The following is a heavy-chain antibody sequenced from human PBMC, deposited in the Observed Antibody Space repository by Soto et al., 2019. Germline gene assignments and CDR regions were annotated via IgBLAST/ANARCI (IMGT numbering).Heavy chain of an antibody. CDR3: ARESHDILTGPPWVWYFDL. Sequence: QVQLQQWGAGPLRPLETLSLTCGVSGGSFSGYYWAWIRQSPGKGLEWIGEINDHRSINYNPSLKSRVSISVDTSKNHYSLNLRSVTAADTAVYYCARESHDILTGPPWVWYFDLWGRGTLVTVSS. J-gene: IGHJ2*01. V-gene: IGHV4-34*01. CDR1: GGSFSGYY. CDR2: INDHRSI. D-gene: IGHD3-9*01.